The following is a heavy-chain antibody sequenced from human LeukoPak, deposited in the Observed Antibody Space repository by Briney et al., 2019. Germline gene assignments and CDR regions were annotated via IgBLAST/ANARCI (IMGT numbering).Heavy chain of an antibody. CDR3: AVYYSSGPIAY. Sequence: PGGSLRLSCAASGFIFSSYSMNWVRQAPGKGLEWVANIKEDGSEKHYVDSVKGRFTVSRDNVKNSLYLQMNSLRAEDTAVYYCAVYYSSGPIAYWGQGTLVTVSS. CDR1: GFIFSSYS. J-gene: IGHJ4*02. CDR2: IKEDGSEK. D-gene: IGHD3-22*01. V-gene: IGHV3-7*01.